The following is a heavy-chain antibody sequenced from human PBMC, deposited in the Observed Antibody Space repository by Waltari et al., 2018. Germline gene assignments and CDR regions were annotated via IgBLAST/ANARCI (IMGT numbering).Heavy chain of an antibody. CDR3: ARHVGSNYYDSSGSDAFDI. CDR2: IIPSLGTA. V-gene: IGHV1-69*14. D-gene: IGHD3-22*01. J-gene: IGHJ3*02. Sequence: QVQLVQSGAEVKKPGSSVKVSCKASGGTFSSYAISWVRQAPGHGLEWMGGIIPSLGTANYAQKCQGRVTITADKSTSTAYMELSSLRSEDTAVYYCARHVGSNYYDSSGSDAFDIWGQVTMVIVSS. CDR1: GGTFSSYA.